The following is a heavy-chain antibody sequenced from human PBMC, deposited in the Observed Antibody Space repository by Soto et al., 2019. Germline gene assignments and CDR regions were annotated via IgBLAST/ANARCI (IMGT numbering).Heavy chain of an antibody. Sequence: PGESLKISCNGSGYSFTIYWIGWVRQVPGKGLEWMGIIYPGDSDTRYSPSFQGQVTISADKSISTAYLQWSSLKASDTAMYYCARQSSSSWRSWFDPWGQGTLVTVSS. CDR1: GYSFTIYW. D-gene: IGHD6-6*01. V-gene: IGHV5-51*01. J-gene: IGHJ5*02. CDR2: IYPGDSDT. CDR3: ARQSSSSWRSWFDP.